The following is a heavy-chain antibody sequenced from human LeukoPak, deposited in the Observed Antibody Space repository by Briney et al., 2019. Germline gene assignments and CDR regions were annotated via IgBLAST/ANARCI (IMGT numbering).Heavy chain of an antibody. D-gene: IGHD2-21*01. CDR3: AILAYCGGDCYPPFDY. CDR2: INPNSGGT. J-gene: IGHJ4*02. V-gene: IGHV1-2*02. Sequence: GASVKVSCKASGYTFTGYYMHWVRQAPGQGLEWMGWINPNSGGTNYAQKFQGRVTMTRDTSISTAYMELSRLRSDDTAVYYCAILAYCGGDCYPPFDYWGQGTLVTVSS. CDR1: GYTFTGYY.